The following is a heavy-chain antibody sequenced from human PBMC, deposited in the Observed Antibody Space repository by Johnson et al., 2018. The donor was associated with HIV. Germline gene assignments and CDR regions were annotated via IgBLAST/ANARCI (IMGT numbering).Heavy chain of an antibody. J-gene: IGHJ3*02. CDR3: AGENLPGIAVYGGAFDI. CDR1: GFTFSSYG. D-gene: IGHD6-19*01. Sequence: QVQLVESGGGLVQPGGSLRLSCAASGFTFSSYGMHWVRQAPGKGLEWVAVISYNGSNKYYADSVKGRFTISRDNSKNTLYVQMNSLRGEDTAVYFCAGENLPGIAVYGGAFDIWGQGTMVTVSS. CDR2: ISYNGSNK. V-gene: IGHV3-30*03.